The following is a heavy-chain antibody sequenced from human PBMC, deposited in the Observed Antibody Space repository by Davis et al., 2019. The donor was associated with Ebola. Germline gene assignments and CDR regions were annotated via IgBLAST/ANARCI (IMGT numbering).Heavy chain of an antibody. Sequence: GESLKISCEASGFTFSRNWMHWVRQGPGRGLEWISRINNDGSSITYADSVRDRFTASRYNAKNTLYLQMNSLRAEDTAVYYCARDGDSDVELDYWGQGTLVTVSS. CDR1: GFTFSRNW. CDR2: INNDGSSI. D-gene: IGHD2-21*01. V-gene: IGHV3-74*01. J-gene: IGHJ4*02. CDR3: ARDGDSDVELDY.